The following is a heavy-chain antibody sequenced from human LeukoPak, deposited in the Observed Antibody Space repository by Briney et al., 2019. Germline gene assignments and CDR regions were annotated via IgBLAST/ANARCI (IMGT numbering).Heavy chain of an antibody. CDR3: ARQGSGYYGSGSGTVDY. Sequence: PSETLSLTRTVSGGSISSYYWSWIRQPPGKGLEWIGYIYYSGSTNYNPSLKSRVTISVDTSKNQFSLKLSSVTAADTAVYYCARQGSGYYGSGSGTVDYWGQGTLVTVSS. CDR2: IYYSGST. D-gene: IGHD3-10*01. CDR1: GGSISSYY. V-gene: IGHV4-59*08. J-gene: IGHJ4*02.